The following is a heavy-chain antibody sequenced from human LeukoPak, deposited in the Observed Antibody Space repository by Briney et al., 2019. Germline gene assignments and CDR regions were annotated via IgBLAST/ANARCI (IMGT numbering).Heavy chain of an antibody. CDR1: GYTLTGYY. CDR2: INPNSGGT. V-gene: IGHV1-2*02. CDR3: ARGASGSYRNDY. D-gene: IGHD1-26*01. J-gene: IGHJ4*02. Sequence: ASVKVSCKAPGYTLTGYYMHWVRQAPGQGLEWMGWINPNSGGTNYAQKFQGRVTMTRDTSISTAYMELSRLRSDDTAVYYCARGASGSYRNDYWGQGTLVTVSS.